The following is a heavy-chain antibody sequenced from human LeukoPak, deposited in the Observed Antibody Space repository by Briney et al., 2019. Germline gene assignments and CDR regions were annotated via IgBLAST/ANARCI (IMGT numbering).Heavy chain of an antibody. V-gene: IGHV5-51*01. CDR2: IYPRDSDT. J-gene: IGHJ6*03. D-gene: IGHD3-10*01. CDR3: ARVLLSYYYYMDV. Sequence: GESLKISCRGSGYSFSSYWIAWVRQMPGKGLEWMGIIYPRDSDTRYSPSFQGQVTISADKSISAAYLQWSSLKASDTAMYYCARVLLSYYYYMDVWGKGTTVTVSS. CDR1: GYSFSSYW.